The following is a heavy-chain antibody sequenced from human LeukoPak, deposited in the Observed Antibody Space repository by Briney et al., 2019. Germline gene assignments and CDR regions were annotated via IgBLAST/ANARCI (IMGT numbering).Heavy chain of an antibody. D-gene: IGHD1-26*01. CDR2: IIPILGIA. V-gene: IGHV1-69*04. Sequence: ASVKVSCKASGGTFSSYAISWVRQAPGQGLEWMGRIIPILGIANYAQKFQGRVTITADKSTSTAYMELSSLRSEDTAVYYCARDRGTIVGATEKFDYWGQGTLVTVSS. CDR1: GGTFSSYA. CDR3: ARDRGTIVGATEKFDY. J-gene: IGHJ4*02.